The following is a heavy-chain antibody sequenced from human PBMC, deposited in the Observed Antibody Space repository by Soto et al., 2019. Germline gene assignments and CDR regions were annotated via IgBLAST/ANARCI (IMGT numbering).Heavy chain of an antibody. CDR1: GFIFSGSA. D-gene: IGHD1-26*01. J-gene: IGHJ3*02. V-gene: IGHV3-73*01. Sequence: GSLRLSCAASGFIFSGSAIHWVRQASGKGLEWVARIRSKGNNYATAYAASVKGRFTISRDVSKKTAYLQLNSLKAEDTAIYYCARIYSDALDIWGQGTMVTVSS. CDR2: IRSKGNNYAT. CDR3: ARIYSDALDI.